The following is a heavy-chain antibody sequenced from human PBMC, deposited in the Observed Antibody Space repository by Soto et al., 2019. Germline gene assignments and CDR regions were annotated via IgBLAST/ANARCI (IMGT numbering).Heavy chain of an antibody. Sequence: HPGGSLRLSCAASGFIFSRFAMHWVRQAPGKGLEWVAVIWLDGSNKNYGDSVKGRFTISRDNSKNMLYLQMNSLRPEDTALYYCARGRSSSDHWGQGTLVTVSS. CDR3: ARGRSSSDH. CDR1: GFIFSRFA. D-gene: IGHD6-6*01. CDR2: IWLDGSNK. V-gene: IGHV3-33*01. J-gene: IGHJ4*02.